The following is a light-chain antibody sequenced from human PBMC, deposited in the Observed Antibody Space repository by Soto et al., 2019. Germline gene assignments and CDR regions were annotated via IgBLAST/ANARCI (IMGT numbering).Light chain of an antibody. CDR2: GAS. Sequence: EIVLTQSPGTLSLSPGERATLSCRASQSVSSSYLAWYQQKPGQAPTLLIYGASSRATRIPDRFSGSGSVTDITLTISRLEPEDFAVYYCQHYGSSPYTFGQGTKLEI. CDR3: QHYGSSPYT. J-gene: IGKJ2*01. V-gene: IGKV3-20*01. CDR1: QSVSSSY.